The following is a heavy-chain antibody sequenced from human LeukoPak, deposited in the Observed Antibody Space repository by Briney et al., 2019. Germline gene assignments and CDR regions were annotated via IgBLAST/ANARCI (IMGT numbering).Heavy chain of an antibody. Sequence: GGSLRPSCAASGFTFSTYAMSWVRQAPGKGLEWVSTISGSGGSTYYADSVKGRFTISRDNSKNTLYLQMNSLRAEDTAVYYCAKGTTVVTQAYWYFDLWGRGTLVTVSS. J-gene: IGHJ2*01. D-gene: IGHD4-23*01. CDR3: AKGTTVVTQAYWYFDL. CDR2: ISGSGGST. V-gene: IGHV3-23*01. CDR1: GFTFSTYA.